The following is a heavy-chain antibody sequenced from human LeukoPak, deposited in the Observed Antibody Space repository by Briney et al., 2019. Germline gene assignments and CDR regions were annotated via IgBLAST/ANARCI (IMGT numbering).Heavy chain of an antibody. CDR3: ARVNLRGSNYNWFDP. CDR2: ITPVINTA. V-gene: IGHV1-69*08. CDR1: GGTFLSHT. Sequence: ASVKVSCKTSGGTFLSHTFSWVRQAPGQGLEWMGKITPVINTANYAQTFQGRVSIYADRYTTTVYMDLSGLRPDDTAVYYRARVNLRGSNYNWFDPWGQGTLVTVAS. D-gene: IGHD1-26*01. J-gene: IGHJ5*02.